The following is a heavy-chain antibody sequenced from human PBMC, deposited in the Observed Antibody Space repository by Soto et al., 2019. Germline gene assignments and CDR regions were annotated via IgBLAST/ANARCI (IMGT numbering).Heavy chain of an antibody. D-gene: IGHD6-13*01. CDR1: GFTFSSYS. Sequence: GGSLRLSCAASGFTFSSYSMNWVRQAPGKGLEWVSYISSSSSTIYYADSVKGRFTISRDNAKNSLYLQMNSLRDEDTAVYYCARDAFDGAADARWFDPWGQGTLVTVSS. CDR2: ISSSSSTI. CDR3: ARDAFDGAADARWFDP. V-gene: IGHV3-48*02. J-gene: IGHJ5*02.